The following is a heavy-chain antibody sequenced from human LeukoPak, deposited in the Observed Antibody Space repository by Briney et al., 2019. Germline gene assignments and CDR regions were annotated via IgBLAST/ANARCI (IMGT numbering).Heavy chain of an antibody. CDR1: GYTFTSYD. V-gene: IGHV1-8*01. Sequence: ASVKVSRKASGYTFTSYDINWVRQATGQGLEWMGWMNPNSGNTGYAQKFQGRVTMTRNTSISTAYMELSSLRSEDTAVYYCARSEHCSSTNCARGAFDIWGQGTMVTVSS. D-gene: IGHD2-2*01. CDR3: ARSEHCSSTNCARGAFDI. J-gene: IGHJ3*02. CDR2: MNPNSGNT.